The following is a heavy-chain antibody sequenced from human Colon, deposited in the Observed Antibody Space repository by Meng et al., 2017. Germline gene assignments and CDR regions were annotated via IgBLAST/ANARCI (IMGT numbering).Heavy chain of an antibody. CDR1: GDSVSSKSAA. D-gene: IGHD1-26*01. J-gene: IGHJ4*02. V-gene: IGHV6-1*01. CDR2: TYYRSKWYN. CDR3: ASTENHF. Sequence: VPLQPSGQGLGMPSRTLPLTCAISGDSVSSKSAAWSWIRQSPSRGLEWLGRTYYRSKWYNDYAVSVKSRISINPDTSKNQFSLRLNSLTPEDTAVYYCASTENHFWGQGTLVTVSS.